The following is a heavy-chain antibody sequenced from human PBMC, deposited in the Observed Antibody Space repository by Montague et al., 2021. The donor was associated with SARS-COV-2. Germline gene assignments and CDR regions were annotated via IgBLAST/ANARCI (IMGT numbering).Heavy chain of an antibody. V-gene: IGHV4-39*01. CDR3: ARLGDIVTGYYNWFDP. D-gene: IGHD3-9*01. Sequence: SETLSLTCTVSGGSISSSSYYWGWLRQPPGKGLEWIGSIYYSRSTYYNPSLKSRVTISVDTSQNQFSLKLSSVTAAATAVYYCARLGDIVTGYYNWFDPWGQGTLVTVSS. CDR1: GGSISSSSYY. CDR2: IYYSRST. J-gene: IGHJ5*02.